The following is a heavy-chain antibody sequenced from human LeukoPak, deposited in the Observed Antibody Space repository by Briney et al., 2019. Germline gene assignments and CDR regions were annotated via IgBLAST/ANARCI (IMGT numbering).Heavy chain of an antibody. V-gene: IGHV1-24*01. J-gene: IGHJ1*01. Sequence: ASVKVSCKVSGYTLTELSMHWVRQAPGKGLEWMGGFDSEDGETIYAQKFQGRVTMTEGTSTDTAYMELSSLRSEDTAVYYCATGPARSSWYAEYFQHWGQGTLVTVSS. D-gene: IGHD6-13*01. CDR1: GYTLTELS. CDR3: ATGPARSSWYAEYFQH. CDR2: FDSEDGET.